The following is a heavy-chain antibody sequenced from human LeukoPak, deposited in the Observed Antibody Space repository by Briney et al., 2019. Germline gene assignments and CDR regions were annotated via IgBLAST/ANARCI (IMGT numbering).Heavy chain of an antibody. V-gene: IGHV1-2*02. CDR3: ARDRTLDGFDY. Sequence: ASVTVSCKASGYTFTGYYMHWVRPAPGQGLEWMGWINPNSGRTNYAQKFQGRVTMTRDTSISTAYMELSRLRSDDTAVYYGARDRTLDGFDYWGQGTLVTVS. CDR2: INPNSGRT. J-gene: IGHJ4*02. CDR1: GYTFTGYY. D-gene: IGHD1-1*01.